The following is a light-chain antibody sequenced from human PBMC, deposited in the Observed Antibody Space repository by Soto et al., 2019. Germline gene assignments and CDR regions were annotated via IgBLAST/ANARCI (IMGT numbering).Light chain of an antibody. Sequence: QWSLSQPASVSGSPGQSITISCTGTSSDVGGYAYVSWYQQHPGKAPKLMIYEVSNRPSGVSNRFSGSKSGNTASLTISGLQAEDEADYYCSSYTSNSTPYVFGTGTKLTVL. CDR1: SSDVGGYAY. CDR3: SSYTSNSTPYV. V-gene: IGLV2-14*01. J-gene: IGLJ1*01. CDR2: EVS.